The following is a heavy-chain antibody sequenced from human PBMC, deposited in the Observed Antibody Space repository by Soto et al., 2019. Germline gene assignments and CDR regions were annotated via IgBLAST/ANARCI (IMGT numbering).Heavy chain of an antibody. CDR2: FDPEDGET. CDR1: GYTLTELS. D-gene: IGHD3-3*01. V-gene: IGHV1-24*01. J-gene: IGHJ6*03. CDR3: ATVRGDYDFWSGYKVGYYYMDV. Sequence: QVQLVQSGAEVKKPGASVKVSCKVSGYTLTELSMHWVRQAPGKGLEWMGGFDPEDGETIYAQKFQGRVTMTEDTSTDTAYMELSSLRSEDTAVYYCATVRGDYDFWSGYKVGYYYMDVWGKGTTVTVSS.